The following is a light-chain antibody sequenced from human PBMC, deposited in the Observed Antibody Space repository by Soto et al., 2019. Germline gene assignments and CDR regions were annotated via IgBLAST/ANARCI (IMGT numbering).Light chain of an antibody. CDR1: SSDVGGYNY. CDR2: EVN. V-gene: IGLV2-14*01. J-gene: IGLJ2*01. Sequence: QSVLPQPASVSGSPGQSITIFCTGTSSDVGGYNYVSWYQQYPGKAPKLMIYEVNNRPSGVSNRFSGSKSGNTAYLTISGLQSDDEADYYCSSYTTNNTRVFGGGTKVTVL. CDR3: SSYTTNNTRV.